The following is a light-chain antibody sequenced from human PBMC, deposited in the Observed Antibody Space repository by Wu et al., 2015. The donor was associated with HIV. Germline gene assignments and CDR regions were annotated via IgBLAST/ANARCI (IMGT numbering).Light chain of an antibody. J-gene: IGKJ1*01. CDR3: QQSYSTLWT. CDR2: AAS. Sequence: DIQMTQSPSSLSASVGDRVTITCRASQSISSYLNWYQQKPGKAPKFLIYAASSLQSGVPSRFSGSGSGTDFTLTISSLQPEDFATYYCQQSYSTLWTFGQGTKVGNQT. V-gene: IGKV1-39*01. CDR1: QSISSY.